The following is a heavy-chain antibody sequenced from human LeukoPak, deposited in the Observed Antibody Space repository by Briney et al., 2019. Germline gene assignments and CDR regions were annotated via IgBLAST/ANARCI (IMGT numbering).Heavy chain of an antibody. V-gene: IGHV1-2*02. CDR3: ARLGGGYSYVPYV. D-gene: IGHD5-18*01. J-gene: IGHJ6*04. CDR2: INPSSGGT. CDR1: GYTFTSYG. Sequence: ASVKVSCKASGYTFTSYGISWVRQAPGQGLEWMGWINPSSGGTNYAQKFQGRVTVTRDTSISTAYMDLSRLRSDDTAVYYCARLGGGYSYVPYVWGKGTTVTISS.